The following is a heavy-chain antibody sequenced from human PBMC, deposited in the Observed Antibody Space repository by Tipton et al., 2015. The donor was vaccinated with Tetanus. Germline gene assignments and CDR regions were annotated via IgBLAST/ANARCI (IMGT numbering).Heavy chain of an antibody. J-gene: IGHJ6*02. CDR3: AHRTVAHGLDV. D-gene: IGHD3/OR15-3a*01. CDR2: IHLNDAK. CDR1: GFSLTTSGVG. Sequence: LVKPTETLTLTCTFSGFSLTTSGVGVGWVRQPPGKALEWLADIHLNDAKQYSPSLRSRLTITKDTSKNQLVLTVTDMDPVDTATYYCAHRTVAHGLDVWGQGTAVTVS. V-gene: IGHV2-5*01.